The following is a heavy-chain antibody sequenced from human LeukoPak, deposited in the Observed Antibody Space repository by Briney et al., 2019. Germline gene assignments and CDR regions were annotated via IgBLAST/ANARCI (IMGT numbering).Heavy chain of an antibody. CDR3: ATLRGYFDWLDY. D-gene: IGHD3-9*01. CDR2: INSDGSST. J-gene: IGHJ4*02. V-gene: IGHV3-74*01. CDR1: GFTFSSYW. Sequence: GGSLRLSCAASGFTFSSYWMHWVRQAPGKGLVWVSRINSDGSSTSYADSVKGRFTISRDNAKNTLYLQMNSLRAEDTAVYYCATLRGYFDWLDYWGQGTLVTVSS.